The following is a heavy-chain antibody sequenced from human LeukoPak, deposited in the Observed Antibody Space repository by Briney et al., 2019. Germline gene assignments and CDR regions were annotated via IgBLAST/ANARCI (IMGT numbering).Heavy chain of an antibody. V-gene: IGHV1-2*02. CDR2: INPDSGGT. CDR3: ARDANSGNDPFDY. Sequence: ASVKVSCKASGYTFTGYYIHWVRQAPGQGLEWMGWINPDSGGTNSAQMFQDRVTMTRDTSVNTAYMELSSLRSDDTAIYYCARDANSGNDPFDYWGQGTLVTVSS. CDR1: GYTFTGYY. D-gene: IGHD1-1*01. J-gene: IGHJ4*02.